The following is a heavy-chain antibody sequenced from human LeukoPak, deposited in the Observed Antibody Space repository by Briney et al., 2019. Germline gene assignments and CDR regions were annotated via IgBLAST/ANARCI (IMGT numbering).Heavy chain of an antibody. J-gene: IGHJ6*03. Sequence: GGSLRLSCAASGFTFSSYGMHWVRQAPGKGLEWVAFIRYDGSNKYYADSVKGRFTISRDNSKNTLYLQMNSLRAEDTAVYYCAKTYYYGSGKTTDYYMDVWGKGTTVTISS. CDR2: IRYDGSNK. CDR1: GFTFSSYG. D-gene: IGHD3-10*01. V-gene: IGHV3-30*02. CDR3: AKTYYYGSGKTTDYYMDV.